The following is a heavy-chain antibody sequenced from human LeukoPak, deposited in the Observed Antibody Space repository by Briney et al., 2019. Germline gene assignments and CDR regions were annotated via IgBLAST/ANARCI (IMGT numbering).Heavy chain of an antibody. CDR3: AKEPLGYCSGGSCYDRGDY. D-gene: IGHD2-15*01. CDR2: ISYDGSNK. CDR1: GFTFSSYG. Sequence: GGSLRLSCAASGFTFSSYGMHWVRQAPGKGLEWVAVISYDGSNKYYADSVKGRFTISRDNFKNTLYLQMNSLRAEDTAVYYCAKEPLGYCSGGSCYDRGDYWGQGTLVTVSS. J-gene: IGHJ4*02. V-gene: IGHV3-30*18.